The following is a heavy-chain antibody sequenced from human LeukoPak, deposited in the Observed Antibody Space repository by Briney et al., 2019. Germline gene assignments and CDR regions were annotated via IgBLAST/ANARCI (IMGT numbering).Heavy chain of an antibody. D-gene: IGHD1-20*01. J-gene: IGHJ4*02. CDR2: IIGDGGLT. V-gene: IGHV3-74*01. CDR3: VRDGHNWNFDY. Sequence: GGSLRLSCAASGFNFRNYWMHWVRQAPGKGLVWVSRIIGDGGLTHYADSVRGRFTISRDNAKNMLHLQMHSLRVEDTAFYFCVRDGHNWNFDYWGQGSLVTVSS. CDR1: GFNFRNYW.